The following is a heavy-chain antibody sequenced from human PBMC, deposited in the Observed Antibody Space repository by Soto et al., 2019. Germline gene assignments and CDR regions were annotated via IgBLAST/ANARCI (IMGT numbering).Heavy chain of an antibody. Sequence: PSETLSLTCTVSGGSINSDFWTWIWQPPWKGLEWIGYIYSSGSTSYNPSLKSRVIISGDTSKNQLSLRLSSVTTADTAVYYCARGVSQGMDVWGQGTPVTVSS. V-gene: IGHV4-59*01. CDR2: IYSSGST. J-gene: IGHJ6*02. CDR1: GGSINSDF. CDR3: ARGVSQGMDV.